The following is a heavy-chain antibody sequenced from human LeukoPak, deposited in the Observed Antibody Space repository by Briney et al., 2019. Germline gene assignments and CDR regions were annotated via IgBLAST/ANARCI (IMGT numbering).Heavy chain of an antibody. V-gene: IGHV3-21*01. Sequence: GGSLRLSCAASGFTFTNYNMNWVRQAPGKGLEWVSSISRSSNYIYYADSVKGRFTISRDNAKNSLYLQMNSLRAEDTAVYYCARDTGVTGELDYWGQGTLVTVSS. D-gene: IGHD4-23*01. CDR3: ARDTGVTGELDY. CDR1: GFTFTNYN. J-gene: IGHJ4*02. CDR2: ISRSSNYI.